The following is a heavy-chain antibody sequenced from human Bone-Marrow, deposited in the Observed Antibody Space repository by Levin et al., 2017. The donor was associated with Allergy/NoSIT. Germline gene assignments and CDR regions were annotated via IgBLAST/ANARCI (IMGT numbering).Heavy chain of an antibody. J-gene: IGHJ4*02. CDR1: GYSISSAYY. CDR3: ARGYYDALTTPIGY. D-gene: IGHD3-9*01. CDR2: IYHSGNT. Sequence: SETLSLTCAVSGYSISSAYYWGWIRQPPGKGLEWIGSIYHSGNTYYNPSLKSRVTISVDTSKNQFSLKLSSVTAADTAVYYCARGYYDALTTPIGYWGRGTLVTVSS. V-gene: IGHV4-38-2*01.